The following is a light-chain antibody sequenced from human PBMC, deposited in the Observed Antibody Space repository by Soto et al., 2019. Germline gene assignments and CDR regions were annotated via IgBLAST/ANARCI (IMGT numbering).Light chain of an antibody. Sequence: QSALTQPPSASGSPGQSVTISCTGTSSDVGGYNYVSWYQHHPGKAPKLIIYEVTKRPSGVPDRFSGSKSGNTASLTVSGLQAEDEADYYFSSYAGINNVLFGGGTKLTVL. CDR3: SSYAGINNVL. V-gene: IGLV2-8*01. J-gene: IGLJ3*02. CDR2: EVT. CDR1: SSDVGGYNY.